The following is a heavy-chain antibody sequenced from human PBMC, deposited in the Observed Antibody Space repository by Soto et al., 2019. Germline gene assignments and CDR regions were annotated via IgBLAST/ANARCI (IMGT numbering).Heavy chain of an antibody. Sequence: GGSLRLSCAGSGFTFRCFGMNWVRQAPGKGLEGVARISNDGSNEYYVDSVKGRFTISRDNSKNTLYLQMDSLRAEDTAVYYCARRGTAGIAVAGNRYYYYGMDVWGQGTTVTVSS. CDR3: ARRGTAGIAVAGNRYYYYGMDV. D-gene: IGHD6-19*01. J-gene: IGHJ6*02. CDR1: GFTFRCFG. CDR2: ISNDGSNE. V-gene: IGHV3-30*03.